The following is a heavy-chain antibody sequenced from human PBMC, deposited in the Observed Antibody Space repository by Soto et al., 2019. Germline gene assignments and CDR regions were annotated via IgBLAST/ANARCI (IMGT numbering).Heavy chain of an antibody. V-gene: IGHV1-18*04. CDR1: GYTFTSYG. J-gene: IGHJ4*02. D-gene: IGHD2-15*01. Sequence: ASVKVSCWASGYTFTSYGISWVRQAPGQGLEWMGWISAYNGNTNYAQKLQGRVTMTTDTSTSTAYMELRSLRADDTAVYYCARYRYCSGGSCARWFDYWGQGTLVPGSS. CDR2: ISAYNGNT. CDR3: ARYRYCSGGSCARWFDY.